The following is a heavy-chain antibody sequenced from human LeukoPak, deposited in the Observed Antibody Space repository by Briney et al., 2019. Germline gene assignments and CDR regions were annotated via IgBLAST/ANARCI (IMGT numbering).Heavy chain of an antibody. CDR3: ASETGYFDWLVSPLYYYYGMDV. J-gene: IGHJ6*04. CDR2: ISGSGGST. CDR1: GFTFSTYA. Sequence: PGGSLRLSCAASGFTFSTYAMSWVRQAPGRGLEWVSAISGSGGSTYYADSVKGRFTISRDNSKNTLYLQMNSLRAEDTAVCYCASETGYFDWLVSPLYYYYGMDVWGKGTTVTVSS. D-gene: IGHD3-9*01. V-gene: IGHV3-23*01.